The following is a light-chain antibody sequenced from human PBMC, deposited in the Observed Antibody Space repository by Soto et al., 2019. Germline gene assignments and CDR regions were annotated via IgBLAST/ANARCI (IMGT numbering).Light chain of an antibody. V-gene: IGLV2-14*01. J-gene: IGLJ2*01. CDR3: SAFTTSSSVV. CDR1: SSDIGTYNY. CDR2: DVS. Sequence: QSALTQPASVSGSPGQSITISCTGSSSDIGTYNYVSWYQQHPGKAPKLMIFDVSDRPSGVSNRFSGSKSGNMASLTISGLQAEDEADYYCSAFTTSSSVVFGGGTKVTVL.